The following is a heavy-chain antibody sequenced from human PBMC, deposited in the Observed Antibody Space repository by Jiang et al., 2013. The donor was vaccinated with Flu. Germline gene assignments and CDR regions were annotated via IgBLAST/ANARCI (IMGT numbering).Heavy chain of an antibody. J-gene: IGHJ6*04. V-gene: IGHV4-59*01. CDR2: IYYSGST. CDR3: ARAPTVDIVATTGDYYYGMDV. D-gene: IGHD5-12*01. Sequence: GPGLVKPSETLSLTCTVSGGSISSYYWSWIRQPPGKGLEWIGYIYYSGSTNYNPSLKSRVTISVDTSKNQFPLKLSSVTAADTAVCYCARAPTVDIVATTGDYYYGMDVWGKGTTVTVSS. CDR1: GGSISSYY.